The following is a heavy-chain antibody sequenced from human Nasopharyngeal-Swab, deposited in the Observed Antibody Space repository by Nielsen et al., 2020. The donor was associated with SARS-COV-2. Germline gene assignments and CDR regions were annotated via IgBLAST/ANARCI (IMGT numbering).Heavy chain of an antibody. J-gene: IGHJ5*02. V-gene: IGHV5-51*01. D-gene: IGHD3-10*01. CDR3: ARLISGSGPFDP. CDR2: IYPANSET. CDR1: GYDFTTYW. Sequence: GESLKISCKASGYDFTTYWIAWVRQMTGEGLEWMGTIYPANSETAYSPSFQGHVTISTDKPINTAYLQWSSLKASDTAMYYCARLISGSGPFDPWGQGTLVTVSS.